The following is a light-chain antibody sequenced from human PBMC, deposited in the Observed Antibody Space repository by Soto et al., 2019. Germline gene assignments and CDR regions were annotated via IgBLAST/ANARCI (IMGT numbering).Light chain of an antibody. V-gene: IGKV1-5*01. J-gene: IGKJ3*01. CDR3: QQGFT. CDR2: DAS. CDR1: QTVNNW. Sequence: DIQMTQSPSTLSASVGERVTISCRASQTVNNWLAWYQQKPGKAPQLLIYDASTLENGVPSRFSGSGSGTEFTLTIASLQPDDFATYYCQQGFTFGPGTKVD.